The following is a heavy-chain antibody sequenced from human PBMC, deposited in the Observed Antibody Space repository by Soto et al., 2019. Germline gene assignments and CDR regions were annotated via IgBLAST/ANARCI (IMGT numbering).Heavy chain of an antibody. CDR1: GFFFSSYA. J-gene: IGHJ4*02. D-gene: IGHD3-10*01. CDR2: ISSRGGTT. Sequence: EVQLSESGGGLVQPGGSLRVSCAASGFFFSSYAMSWVRRVPGKGLEWISAISSRGGTTYYADSVKGRFTISRDNSRSTLYLQIDPLSAADTAIYYCARRGNSSESDHWRQGTLVTVSS. CDR3: ARRGNSSESDH. V-gene: IGHV3-23*01.